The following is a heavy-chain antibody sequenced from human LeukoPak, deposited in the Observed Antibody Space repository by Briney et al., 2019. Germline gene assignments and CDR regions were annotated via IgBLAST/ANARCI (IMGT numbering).Heavy chain of an antibody. CDR2: INHSGST. Sequence: SETLSLTCAVYGGSFSGYYWSWIRQPPGKGLEWIGEINHSGSTNYNPSLKSRVTISVDTSKNQFSLKLSSVTAADTAVYSCAXXXXXXXSSGKYYFDYWGQGTLVTVSS. V-gene: IGHV4-34*01. D-gene: IGHD3-22*01. CDR3: AXXXXXXXSSGKYYFDY. J-gene: IGHJ4*02. CDR1: GGSFSGYY.